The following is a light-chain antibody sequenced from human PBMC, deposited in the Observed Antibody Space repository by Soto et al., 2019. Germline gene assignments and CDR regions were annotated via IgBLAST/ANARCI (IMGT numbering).Light chain of an antibody. CDR1: QSVDNK. V-gene: IGKV3-15*01. J-gene: IGKJ4*01. Sequence: EIQMTQSPATLSVSPGERATLSCRASQSVDNKLAWYQQKPGQAPRLLIYGASIWATGIPARFSGSVSGTEFTLTISSLQSEDLAAYYCQQYSDWPLTFGGGTTVEIK. CDR3: QQYSDWPLT. CDR2: GAS.